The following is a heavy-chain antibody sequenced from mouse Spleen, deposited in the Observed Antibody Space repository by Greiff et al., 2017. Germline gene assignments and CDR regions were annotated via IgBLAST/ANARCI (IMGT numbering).Heavy chain of an antibody. CDR1: GYTFTDYY. J-gene: IGHJ4*01. CDR2: INPYNGGT. D-gene: IGHD2-10*02. Sequence: VQLQQSGPVLVKPGASVKMSCKASGYTFTDYYMNWVKQSHGKSLEWIGLINPYNGGTSYNQKFKGKATLTVDKSSSTAYMELNSLTSEDSAVYYCARGYGNYEGYAMDYWGQGTSVTVSS. CDR3: ARGYGNYEGYAMDY. V-gene: IGHV1-19*01.